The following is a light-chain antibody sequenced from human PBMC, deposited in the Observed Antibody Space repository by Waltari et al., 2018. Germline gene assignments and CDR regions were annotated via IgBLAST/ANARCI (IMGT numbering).Light chain of an antibody. V-gene: IGKV4-1*01. CDR3: QQYYSNPRM. J-gene: IGKJ1*01. CDR2: WAY. CDR1: QSVLYSSNNKNY. Sequence: DIVMTQSTDSLAVSLGERATINCKSSQSVLYSSNNKNYLAWYQQKPGQPPKLLIYWAYTRESGVPDRVSGSGSGTDFTLTISSLQAEDVAVYYCQQYYSNPRMFGQGTKVEIK.